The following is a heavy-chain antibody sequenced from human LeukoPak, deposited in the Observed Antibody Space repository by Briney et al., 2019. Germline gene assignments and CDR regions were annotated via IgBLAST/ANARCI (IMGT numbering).Heavy chain of an antibody. D-gene: IGHD3-10*01. V-gene: IGHV4-39*07. CDR1: GGSISSSNYY. CDR3: ARDRGPYYGSGISFDP. J-gene: IGHJ5*02. Sequence: PSETLSLTCTVSGGSISSSNYYWGWIRQPPGKGLEWIGSIYYSGSTYYNPSLKSRVTISVDTSKNQFSLKLSSVTAADTAVYYCARDRGPYYGSGISFDPWGQGTLVTVSS. CDR2: IYYSGST.